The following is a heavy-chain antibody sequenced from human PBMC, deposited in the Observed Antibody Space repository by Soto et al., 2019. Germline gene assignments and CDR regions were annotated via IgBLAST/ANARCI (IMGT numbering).Heavy chain of an antibody. CDR1: GYTFSDYY. Sequence: QVQLVHSGAEVKKPGSSVYVSCKASGYTFSDYYVHWVRQAPGQGLEWMGWTNPNVGGTNYARKLQGRGTMTRDTSISTVDMKLTRLSPDDAAIYYCARGGREVPLIPYDTWCQGTRVTVSS. D-gene: IGHD3-16*01. CDR3: ARGGREVPLIPYDT. V-gene: IGHV1-2*02. CDR2: TNPNVGGT. J-gene: IGHJ5*02.